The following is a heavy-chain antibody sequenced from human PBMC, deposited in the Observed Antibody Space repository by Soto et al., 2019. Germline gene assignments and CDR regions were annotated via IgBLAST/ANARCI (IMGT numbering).Heavy chain of an antibody. V-gene: IGHV1-18*04. CDR3: ARVSLTMVVVPFGVA. Sequence: ASVKVSCKTSGSTSTSSGLSWVRQAPGQGLEWMGWINTYSGDTIYAQKVQSRVSLSTDTSTSTSYMYLKSLRTDDTAMDYRARVSLTMVVVPFGVAWGQGTLVSVCS. CDR2: INTYSGDT. J-gene: IGHJ5*02. CDR1: GSTSTSSG. D-gene: IGHD3-22*01.